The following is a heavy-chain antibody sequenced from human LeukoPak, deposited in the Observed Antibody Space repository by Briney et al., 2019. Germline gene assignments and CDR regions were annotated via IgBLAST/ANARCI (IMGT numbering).Heavy chain of an antibody. CDR1: GFTFSSYA. CDR3: AKAGGSGGMDV. J-gene: IGHJ6*02. D-gene: IGHD3-10*01. V-gene: IGHV3-23*01. Sequence: GGSLRLSCAASGFTFSSYAMSWVRQAPGKGLEWVSTISVSGGGTYFADSVKGRFPISRDNSKNTLYLQMNSLRAEDTAIYYCAKAGGSGGMDVWGQGTTATVSS. CDR2: ISVSGGGT.